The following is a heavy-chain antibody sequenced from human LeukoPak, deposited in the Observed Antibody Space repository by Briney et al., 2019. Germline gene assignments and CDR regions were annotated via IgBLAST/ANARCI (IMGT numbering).Heavy chain of an antibody. Sequence: GGSLRLSCAASGFTFSSYGMHWVRQAPGKGLEWVAVIWYDGSNKYYADSVKGRFTISRDNSKNTLYLQMNSLRAEDMAVYYCARVNLGSYGRRYFDYWGQGTLVTVSS. V-gene: IGHV3-33*01. D-gene: IGHD2-15*01. CDR3: ARVNLGSYGRRYFDY. CDR1: GFTFSSYG. J-gene: IGHJ4*02. CDR2: IWYDGSNK.